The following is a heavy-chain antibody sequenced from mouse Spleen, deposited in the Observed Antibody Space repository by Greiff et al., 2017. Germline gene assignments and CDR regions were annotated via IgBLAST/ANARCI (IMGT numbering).Heavy chain of an antibody. D-gene: IGHD2-4*01. CDR1: SYTFTSYW. Sequence: QVQLQQPGAELVMPGASVKLSCKASSYTFTSYWMHWVKQRPGQGLEWIGEIDPSDSYTNYNQKFKGKATLTVDKSSSTAYMQLSSLTSEDSAVYYCARWPYYDYDGPLAYWGQGTLVTVSA. V-gene: IGHV1-69*01. CDR3: ARWPYYDYDGPLAY. J-gene: IGHJ3*01. CDR2: IDPSDSYT.